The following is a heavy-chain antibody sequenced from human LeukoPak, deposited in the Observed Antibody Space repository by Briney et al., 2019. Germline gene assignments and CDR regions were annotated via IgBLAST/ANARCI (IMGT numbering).Heavy chain of an antibody. Sequence: SETLSLTCAVSGYSISSGYYWGWIRQPPGKGLEWIGSVYHSGSTYYNPSLKSRVTISVDTSKNQFSLKLSSVIAADTAVYYCASASGASSSSYFDYWGQGTLVTVSS. CDR1: GYSISSGYY. J-gene: IGHJ4*02. CDR2: VYHSGST. CDR3: ASASGASSSSYFDY. D-gene: IGHD3-10*01. V-gene: IGHV4-38-2*01.